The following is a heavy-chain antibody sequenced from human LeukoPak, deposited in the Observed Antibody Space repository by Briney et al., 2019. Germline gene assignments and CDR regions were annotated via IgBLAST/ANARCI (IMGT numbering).Heavy chain of an antibody. CDR1: GFTFSSYS. CDR2: ISSSSSYI. CDR3: ARDRRGTIRYYYYYGMDV. Sequence: GRSLRLSCAASGFTFSSYSMSWVRQAPGKGLEWVSSISSSSSYIYYADSVKGRFTISRDNAKNSLYLQMNSLRAEDTAVYYCARDRRGTIRYYYYYGMDVWGQGTTVTVSS. J-gene: IGHJ6*02. V-gene: IGHV3-21*01. D-gene: IGHD2-21*01.